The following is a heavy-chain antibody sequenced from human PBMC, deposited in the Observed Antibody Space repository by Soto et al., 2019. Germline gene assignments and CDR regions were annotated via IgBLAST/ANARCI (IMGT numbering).Heavy chain of an antibody. CDR1: GFTLSSYW. D-gene: IGHD2-2*02. CDR2: INQDGSEK. CDR3: ARLGGWGHCSNTRCYTFDY. J-gene: IGHJ4*02. V-gene: IGHV3-7*01. Sequence: GGSLRLSCAASGFTLSSYWMTWVRQAPGKGLEWVANINQDGSEKYYVDSVKGRLTISRDTAQNSLYLQMNSLRVEDTAVYYCARLGGWGHCSNTRCYTFDYWGQGTPVTVSS.